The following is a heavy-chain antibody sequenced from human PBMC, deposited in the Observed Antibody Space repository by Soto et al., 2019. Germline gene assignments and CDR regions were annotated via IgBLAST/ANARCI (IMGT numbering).Heavy chain of an antibody. D-gene: IGHD3-22*01. J-gene: IGHJ4*02. V-gene: IGHV3-66*01. CDR1: GFTVSSNY. Sequence: EVQLVESGGGLVQPGGSLRLSCAASGFTVSSNYMSWVRQAPGKGLEWVSVIYSGGSTYYADSVKGRFTISRDNSKNTLYLQMNSLRDEDTAVYYCARTPYYYDSSGYYLFDYWGQGTLVTVSS. CDR2: IYSGGST. CDR3: ARTPYYYDSSGYYLFDY.